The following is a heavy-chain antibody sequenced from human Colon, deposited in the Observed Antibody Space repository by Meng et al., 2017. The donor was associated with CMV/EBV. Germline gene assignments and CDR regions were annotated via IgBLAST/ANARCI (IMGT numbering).Heavy chain of an antibody. J-gene: IGHJ6*02. CDR1: GFTFSSYS. CDR2: ISSSSSYI. Sequence: GGSLRLSCAASGFTFSSYSMNWVRQAPGRGLEWVSTISSSSSYIYYADSVKGRFTVSRDNAQKSLYLQMNSLRAEDTALYYCARALSGDGMDVWGQGTTVTVSS. CDR3: ARALSGDGMDV. D-gene: IGHD3-10*01. V-gene: IGHV3-21*04.